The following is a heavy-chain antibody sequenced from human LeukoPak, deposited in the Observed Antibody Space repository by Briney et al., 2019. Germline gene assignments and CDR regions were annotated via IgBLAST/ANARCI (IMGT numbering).Heavy chain of an antibody. Sequence: PSETLSLTFSVSGYSISSGFYWGWIRQPPGKGLEWVGSIYHSGNTYYNPSLRSRVTMSVDTSKNQFSLKLSSLTAADTAVYYCVRTPQVQVAGTGDDYRGQGTLVTVSS. J-gene: IGHJ4*02. V-gene: IGHV4-38-2*01. CDR1: GYSISSGFY. CDR3: VRTPQVQVAGTGDDY. D-gene: IGHD6-19*01. CDR2: IYHSGNT.